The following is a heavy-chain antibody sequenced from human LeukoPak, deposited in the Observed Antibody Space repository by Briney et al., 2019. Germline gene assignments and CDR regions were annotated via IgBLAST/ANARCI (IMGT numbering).Heavy chain of an antibody. Sequence: GGSLRLSCAASGFTFSSYGMHWVRQAPGKGLEWVAVISYDGSNKYYADSVKGRFTISRDDSKNTLYLQMNSLRAEDTAVYYCARDILTGSQSRFQRWGQGTLVTVSS. CDR2: ISYDGSNK. V-gene: IGHV3-30*03. J-gene: IGHJ1*01. D-gene: IGHD3-9*01. CDR3: ARDILTGSQSRFQR. CDR1: GFTFSSYG.